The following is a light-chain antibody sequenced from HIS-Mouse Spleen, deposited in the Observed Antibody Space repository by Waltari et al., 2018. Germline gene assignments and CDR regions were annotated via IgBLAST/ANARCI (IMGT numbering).Light chain of an antibody. CDR3: QHLNIYPPT. J-gene: IGKJ1*01. V-gene: IGKV1-9*01. CDR1: QGISSY. Sequence: DIQLTQSPSFLSASVGDRVTITCRASQGISSYLAWYQQKPGKAPKLLIYAASTLQSGVPSRFSGRGSGTECTLTISSPQPEDFATEYYQHLNIYPPTFGQAAKVEI. CDR2: AAS.